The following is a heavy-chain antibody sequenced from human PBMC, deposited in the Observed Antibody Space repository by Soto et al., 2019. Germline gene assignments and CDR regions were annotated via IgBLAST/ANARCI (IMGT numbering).Heavy chain of an antibody. Sequence: SETLSLTCAVYGGSFSGYYWSWIRQPPGKGLEWIGEINHSGSTNYNPSLKSRVTISVDTSKNQFSLKLSSVTAADTAVYYCARGSSIVVVFFDYWGQGTLVTVSS. CDR1: GGSFSGYY. D-gene: IGHD3-22*01. CDR3: ARGSSIVVVFFDY. CDR2: INHSGST. J-gene: IGHJ4*02. V-gene: IGHV4-34*01.